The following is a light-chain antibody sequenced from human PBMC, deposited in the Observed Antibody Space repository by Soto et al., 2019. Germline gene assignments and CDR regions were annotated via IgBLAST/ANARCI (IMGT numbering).Light chain of an antibody. CDR3: QQYNDWPIT. CDR1: QSLTNSF. J-gene: IGKJ5*01. CDR2: DTS. V-gene: IGKV3D-20*02. Sequence: EFVLTQSPGTLSLSPGERATLSCRASQSLTNSFIAWYQQRPGQAPRLLIYDTSSRASGIPDRFSGSGSGTDFTLTISSLQSEDFAVYSCQQYNDWPITFGPGTRLEI.